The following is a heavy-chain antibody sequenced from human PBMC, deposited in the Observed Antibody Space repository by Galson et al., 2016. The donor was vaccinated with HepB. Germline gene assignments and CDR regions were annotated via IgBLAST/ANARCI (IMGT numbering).Heavy chain of an antibody. J-gene: IGHJ6*02. V-gene: IGHV3-7*03. CDR2: INQDGSEK. D-gene: IGHD2-2*01. Sequence: SLRLSCAVSGFTFNSYWMSWVRQAPGKGLEWVANINQDGSEKYYVDFVKGRFTISRDKAKNSMYLQMNSLRAEDTAVYYCAREQVPPAWEYYYYSYYYGLDVWGQGTTVTGTS. CDR1: GFTFNSYW. CDR3: AREQVPPAWEYYYYSYYYGLDV.